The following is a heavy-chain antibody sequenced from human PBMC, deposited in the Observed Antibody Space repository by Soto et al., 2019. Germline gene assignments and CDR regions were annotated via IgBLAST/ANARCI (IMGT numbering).Heavy chain of an antibody. CDR2: MNPNSGNT. D-gene: IGHD3-10*01. CDR1: GYTFISYD. Sequence: GASVKVSCKASGYTFISYDINWVRQATGQGLEWMGWMNPNSGNTGYAQKFQGRVTMTRNTSISTAYMELSSLRSEDTAVYYCARVMGSGNYYYYYYMDVWGKGTTVTVSS. J-gene: IGHJ6*03. CDR3: ARVMGSGNYYYYYYMDV. V-gene: IGHV1-8*01.